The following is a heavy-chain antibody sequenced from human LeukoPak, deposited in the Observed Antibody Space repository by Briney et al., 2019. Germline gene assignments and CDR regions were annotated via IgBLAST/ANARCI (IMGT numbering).Heavy chain of an antibody. CDR1: GFTFSSYG. V-gene: IGHV3-30*18. Sequence: GRPLRLSCAASGFTFSSYGMHWVRQAPGKGLEWVAVISYDGSNKYYADSVKGRFTISRDNSKNTLYLQMNSLRAEDTAVYYCAKGGDQAAFDIWGQGTMVTVSS. CDR3: AKGGDQAAFDI. CDR2: ISYDGSNK. J-gene: IGHJ3*02. D-gene: IGHD3-10*01.